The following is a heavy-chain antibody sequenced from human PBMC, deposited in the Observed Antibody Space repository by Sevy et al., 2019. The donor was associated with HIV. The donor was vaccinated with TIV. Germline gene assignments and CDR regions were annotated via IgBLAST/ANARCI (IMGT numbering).Heavy chain of an antibody. CDR3: AGHVSSGQFRRNWFDP. D-gene: IGHD6-19*01. V-gene: IGHV4-39*01. CDR1: GGSISSSSYY. Sequence: SETLSLTCTVSGGSISSSSYYWGWIRQPPVKGLEWIGSIYYSGSTYYNPSLKSRVTISVDTAKTQFSLKLSFVTAADTAVYYCAGHVSSGQFRRNWFDPWGQGTLVTVSS. J-gene: IGHJ5*02. CDR2: IYYSGST.